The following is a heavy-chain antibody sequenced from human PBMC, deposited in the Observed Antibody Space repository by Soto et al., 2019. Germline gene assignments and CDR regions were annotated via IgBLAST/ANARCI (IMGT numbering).Heavy chain of an antibody. J-gene: IGHJ4*02. CDR1: GGSLSNYY. V-gene: IGHV4-59*08. CDR3: ARLGGYYQALDS. D-gene: IGHD3-22*01. CDR2: IYYAGST. Sequence: QVQLQESGPGLVKPSETLSLTCTVSGGSLSNYYWSWTRQPPGKGLEWIGYIYYAGSTTYNPYLKSRVTISLATSKNQVYLKLDSVTAADTAVYYCARLGGYYQALDSWGQGTLVTVSS.